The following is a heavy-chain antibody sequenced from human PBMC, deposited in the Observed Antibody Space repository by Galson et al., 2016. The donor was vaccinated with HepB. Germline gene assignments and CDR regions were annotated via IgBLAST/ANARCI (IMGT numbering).Heavy chain of an antibody. J-gene: IGHJ4*02. V-gene: IGHV3-11*06. CDR1: GFAFGDYY. CDR2: ISPSSAFS. Sequence: SLRLSCAASGFAFGDYYMGWIRQAPGKGLEWVSHISPSSAFSEYEDSVKGRVSISRDNANNSLSLQMDSLRAEDTAVYYCARDSTVLMPHYFDYWGQGTLVTVSS. CDR3: ARDSTVLMPHYFDY. D-gene: IGHD4-23*01.